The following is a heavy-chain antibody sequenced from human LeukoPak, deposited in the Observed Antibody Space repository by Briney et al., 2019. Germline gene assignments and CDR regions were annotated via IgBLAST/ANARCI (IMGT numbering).Heavy chain of an antibody. D-gene: IGHD1-1*01. CDR2: IDHSGTT. J-gene: IGHJ2*01. CDR1: GGSISSNKYY. CDR3: ATVMTGSRYFDL. Sequence: PSETLSLTCTVSGGSISSNKYYWSWIRQHPGKGLEWIGYIDHSGTTYYNPSLNRPVTISVDTSENQFSLTLDSVTAADTAVFYCATVMTGSRYFDLWGRGTLVTVSS. V-gene: IGHV4-31*01.